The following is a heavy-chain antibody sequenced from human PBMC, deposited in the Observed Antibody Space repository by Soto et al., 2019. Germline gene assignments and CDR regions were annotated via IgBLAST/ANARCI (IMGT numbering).Heavy chain of an antibody. CDR2: IYYSGST. D-gene: IGHD3-3*01. Sequence: PSETLSLTCTVSGGSISSGGYYWSWIRQHPGKGLEWIGYIYYSGSTYYNPSLKSRVTISVDTSKNQFSLKLSSVTAADTAVYYCARGVEYYDFWSGYPHEYYYYYMDVWGKGTTVTVSS. CDR1: GGSISSGGYY. CDR3: ARGVEYYDFWSGYPHEYYYYYMDV. V-gene: IGHV4-31*03. J-gene: IGHJ6*03.